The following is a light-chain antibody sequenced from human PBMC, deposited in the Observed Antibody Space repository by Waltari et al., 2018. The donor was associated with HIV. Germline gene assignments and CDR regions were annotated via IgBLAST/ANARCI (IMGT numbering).Light chain of an antibody. J-gene: IGLJ3*02. Sequence: ALTQPASVSGSPGQSITISCTGTSSDVGSYYLFSWYHQPPGKAPKLLIYEVNKRPSGVSNRFSGSKSGNTASLTISGLQAEDEADFYCCSYAGSSTLVFGGGTKLTVL. CDR3: CSYAGSSTLV. V-gene: IGLV2-23*02. CDR1: SSDVGSYYL. CDR2: EVN.